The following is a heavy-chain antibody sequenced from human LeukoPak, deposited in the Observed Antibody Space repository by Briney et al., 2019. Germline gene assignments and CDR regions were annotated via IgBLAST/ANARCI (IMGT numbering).Heavy chain of an antibody. V-gene: IGHV3-7*01. CDR2: IKQDGSEK. CDR3: ARGADGVSSNSRGWFDP. D-gene: IGHD2-15*01. CDR1: RFTFGSYW. J-gene: IGHJ5*02. Sequence: QSGGSLRLSCTASRFTFGSYWMSWVRQAPGKGLECVANIKQDGSEKNYVDSVKGRFTISRDNAKNSLYLQMDSLRAEDTAVYSCARGADGVSSNSRGWFDPWGQGTLVTVSS.